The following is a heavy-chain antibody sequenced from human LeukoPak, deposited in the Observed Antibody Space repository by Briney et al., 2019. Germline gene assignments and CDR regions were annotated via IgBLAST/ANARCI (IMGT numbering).Heavy chain of an antibody. CDR2: INHSGST. Sequence: PSETLSLTCAVYGGSFSGYYWSWIRQPPGKGLEWIGEINHSGSTNYNPSLKSRVTISVDTSKNQFSLKLSSVTAADTAVYYCARAVNDFWSGYYHFDYWGQGTLVTVSS. D-gene: IGHD3-3*01. J-gene: IGHJ4*02. CDR3: ARAVNDFWSGYYHFDY. CDR1: GGSFSGYY. V-gene: IGHV4-34*01.